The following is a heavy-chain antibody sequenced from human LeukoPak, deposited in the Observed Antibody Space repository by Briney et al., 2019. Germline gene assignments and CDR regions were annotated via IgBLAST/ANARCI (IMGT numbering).Heavy chain of an antibody. CDR1: GFTFSSYA. Sequence: GGSLRLSCAASGFTFSSYAMHWVRQAPGKGLEWVAVISYDGSNKYYADSVKGRFTISRDNSKNTLYLQMNSLRAEDTAVYYCARDSLGRSHFDYWGQGTLVTVSS. J-gene: IGHJ4*02. CDR2: ISYDGSNK. CDR3: ARDSLGRSHFDY. V-gene: IGHV3-30*04. D-gene: IGHD6-13*01.